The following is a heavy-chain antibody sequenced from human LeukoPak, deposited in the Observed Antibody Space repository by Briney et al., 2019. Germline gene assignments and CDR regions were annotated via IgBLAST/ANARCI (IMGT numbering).Heavy chain of an antibody. J-gene: IGHJ4*02. CDR3: AREAWPQFGRFDY. V-gene: IGHV4-34*01. CDR1: GGSFSGYY. Sequence: SETLSLTCAVYGGSFSGYYWSWIRQPPGKGLEWIGEINHSGSTNYNPSLKSRVTMSVDTSKNQFSLKLSSVTAADTAVYYCAREAWPQFGRFDYWGQGTLVTVSS. D-gene: IGHD5-24*01. CDR2: INHSGST.